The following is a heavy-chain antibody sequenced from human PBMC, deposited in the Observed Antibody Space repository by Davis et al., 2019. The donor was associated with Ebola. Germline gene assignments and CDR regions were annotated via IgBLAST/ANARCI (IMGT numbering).Heavy chain of an antibody. J-gene: IGHJ4*02. CDR2: ISHSGST. CDR1: AGSITSTHW. D-gene: IGHD6-13*01. Sequence: MPSETLSLTCAVSAGSITSTHWWSWVRQPPGKGLEWIGEISHSGSTNSNPSLQSRVTISVDKSKNQVSLRLSSVTAADTAIYYCARVTYILAAGVLDSWGQGTRVTVSS. CDR3: ARVTYILAAGVLDS. V-gene: IGHV4-4*02.